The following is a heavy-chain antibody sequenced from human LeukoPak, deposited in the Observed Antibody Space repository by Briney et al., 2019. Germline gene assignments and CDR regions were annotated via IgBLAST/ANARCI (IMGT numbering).Heavy chain of an antibody. J-gene: IGHJ4*02. D-gene: IGHD5-18*01. Sequence: ASVKVSCKASGYTFTAYYMYWVRQAPGQGLECMGRINPNSGGTNYAQKFQGRVTMTRDTSTSTAYIELSTLRSDDTAVYYCATSSEGGYSYGCDIDYWGQGTLVTVSS. CDR3: ATSSEGGYSYGCDIDY. CDR1: GYTFTAYY. V-gene: IGHV1-2*06. CDR2: INPNSGGT.